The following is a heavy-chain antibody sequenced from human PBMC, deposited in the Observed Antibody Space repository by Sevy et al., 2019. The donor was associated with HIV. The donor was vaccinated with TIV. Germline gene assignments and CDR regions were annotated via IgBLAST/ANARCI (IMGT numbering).Heavy chain of an antibody. J-gene: IGHJ4*02. D-gene: IGHD3-10*01. CDR1: GFTFSAYS. Sequence: GGSLRLSCTASGFTFSAYSMNWVRQAPGKGLEWLSYISTGTDHIYYADSAKGRFTISRDDAKKSVYLEMKSLRDQDTALSYCVRRGVDAYNVYFDLWGQGTLVTVSS. CDR3: VRRGVDAYNVYFDL. CDR2: ISTGTDHI. V-gene: IGHV3-21*05.